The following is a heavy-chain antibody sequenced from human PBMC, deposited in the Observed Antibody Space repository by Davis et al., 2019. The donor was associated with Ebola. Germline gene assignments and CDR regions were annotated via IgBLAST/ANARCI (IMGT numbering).Heavy chain of an antibody. Sequence: MPSETLSLTCSVNDESFTTYYWTWIRQPPGKGLEWIGEINSGGSANYGPSFKSRATISIDTSKNQFSLNLTSVTAADTAVYFCARNYGSIDFWGQGVLVTVSS. CDR1: DESFTTYY. CDR2: INSGGSA. CDR3: ARNYGSIDF. D-gene: IGHD4-17*01. V-gene: IGHV4-34*01. J-gene: IGHJ4*02.